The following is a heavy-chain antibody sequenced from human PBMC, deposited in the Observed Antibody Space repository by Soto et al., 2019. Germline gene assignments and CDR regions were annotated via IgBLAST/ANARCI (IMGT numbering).Heavy chain of an antibody. V-gene: IGHV3-23*01. CDR3: AKDIVVEAGTNLYYYGMDV. J-gene: IGHJ6*02. CDR2: ISGSGGST. CDR1: GFTFSSYA. Sequence: GGSLRLSCAASGFTFSSYAMSWVRQAPGKGLEWVSAISGSGGSTYYADSVKGRFTISRDNSKNTLYLQMNSLRAEDTAVYYRAKDIVVEAGTNLYYYGMDVWGQGTTVTVSS. D-gene: IGHD1-1*01.